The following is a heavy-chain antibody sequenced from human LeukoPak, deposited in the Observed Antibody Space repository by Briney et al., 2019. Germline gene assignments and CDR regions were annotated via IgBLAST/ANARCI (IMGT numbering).Heavy chain of an antibody. Sequence: SVKVSCKASGGTFSSYAISWVRQAPGQGLAWMGGIIPIFGTANYAQKFQGRVTITADESTSTAYMELSSLRSEDTAVYYCAKWDMVRGLDYWGQGTLVTVSS. CDR1: GGTFSSYA. D-gene: IGHD3-10*01. CDR2: IIPIFGTA. V-gene: IGHV1-69*13. CDR3: AKWDMVRGLDY. J-gene: IGHJ4*02.